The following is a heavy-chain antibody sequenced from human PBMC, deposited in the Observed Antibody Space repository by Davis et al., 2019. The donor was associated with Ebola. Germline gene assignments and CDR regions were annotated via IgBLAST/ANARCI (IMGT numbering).Heavy chain of an antibody. CDR3: VLWLVPYFDY. Sequence: SETLSLTCAVYAGSFSGYYWSWIRQPPGKGLEWIGEINHSGSTNYNPSLKSRVTISVDTSKNQFSLKLSSVTAADTAVYYCVLWLVPYFDYWGQGTLVTVSS. D-gene: IGHD6-19*01. J-gene: IGHJ4*02. V-gene: IGHV4-34*01. CDR1: AGSFSGYY. CDR2: INHSGST.